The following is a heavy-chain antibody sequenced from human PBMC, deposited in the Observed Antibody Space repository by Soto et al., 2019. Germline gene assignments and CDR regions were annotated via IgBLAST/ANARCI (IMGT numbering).Heavy chain of an antibody. V-gene: IGHV1-8*01. J-gene: IGHJ5*01. CDR3: ARGRSTSWVADS. CDR2: MNPNSGNT. CDR1: GYTFSSYD. D-gene: IGHD2-2*01. Sequence: QVQLVQSGAEVKKPGASVKVSCKASGYTFSSYDINWVRQATGQGPEWMGWMNPNSGNTGYAQKFKGRVTMARNTSTSTAYMELSSLSSEDTAVYFCARGRSTSWVADSWGQGTLVTVSS.